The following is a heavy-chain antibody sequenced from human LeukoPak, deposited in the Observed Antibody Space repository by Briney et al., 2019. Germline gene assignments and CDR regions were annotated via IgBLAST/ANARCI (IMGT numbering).Heavy chain of an antibody. V-gene: IGHV3-64*01. D-gene: IGHD3-22*01. Sequence: GGSLRLSCAASGFAFSSYAMHWVRQAPGKGLEYVSAISSNGGSTYYANSVKGRFTISRDNSKNTLYLQMGSLRAEDMAVYYCARTYYYDSSGHEFQHWGQGTLVTVSS. CDR2: ISSNGGST. J-gene: IGHJ1*01. CDR3: ARTYYYDSSGHEFQH. CDR1: GFAFSSYA.